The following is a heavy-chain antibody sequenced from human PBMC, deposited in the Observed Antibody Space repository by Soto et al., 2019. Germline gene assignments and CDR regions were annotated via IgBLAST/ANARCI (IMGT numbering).Heavy chain of an antibody. V-gene: IGHV4-38-2*01. J-gene: IGHJ6*02. CDR3: ARYMYSTSAQLYYGMDV. Sequence: SETLSLTCAVSGYSIRSGYFWGWIRQPPGKGLEWIGSMYHSGITYYNLSLKSRVTISVDTSKNQLSLKLSSATAADTAGYYCARYMYSTSAQLYYGMDVWGQGTTVTVSS. CDR2: MYHSGIT. D-gene: IGHD6-6*01. CDR1: GYSIRSGYF.